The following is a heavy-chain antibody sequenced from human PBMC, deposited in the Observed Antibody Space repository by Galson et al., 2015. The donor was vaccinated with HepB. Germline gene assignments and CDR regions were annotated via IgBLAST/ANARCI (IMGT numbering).Heavy chain of an antibody. Sequence: SLRLSCAASGFTFSSYAMHWVRQAPGKGLEWVAVISYDGSNKYYADSVKGRFTISRDKSKNTLYLQMNSLRAEDTAVYYCARDLGIVVASPRSTFGYWGQGTLVTVSS. D-gene: IGHD2-21*01. CDR2: ISYDGSNK. J-gene: IGHJ4*02. CDR1: GFTFSSYA. V-gene: IGHV3-30-3*01. CDR3: ARDLGIVVASPRSTFGY.